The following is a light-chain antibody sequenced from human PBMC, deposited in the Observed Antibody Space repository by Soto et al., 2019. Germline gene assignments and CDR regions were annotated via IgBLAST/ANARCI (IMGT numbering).Light chain of an antibody. CDR1: SSDVGGYNY. Sequence: QSALTQPASVSGSPGQSITISCTGTSSDVGGYNYVSWYQQHPGKAPKLMISEVSNRPSGVSNRFSGSKSGSTAFLTISGLQAEDEADYYCSSYTSSTTLVFGGGTKLTVL. V-gene: IGLV2-14*01. CDR3: SSYTSSTTLV. J-gene: IGLJ2*01. CDR2: EVS.